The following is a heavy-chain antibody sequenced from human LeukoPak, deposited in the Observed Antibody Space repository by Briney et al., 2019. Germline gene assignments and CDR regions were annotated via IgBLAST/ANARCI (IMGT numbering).Heavy chain of an antibody. Sequence: TGGSLRLSCAASGFTFSSYAMSWVRQAPGKGLEWVSAISGSGGSTYYADSVKGRFTISRDNSKNTLYLQMNSLRAEDTAVYYCAKDLVITMIVVVISPFDYWGREPWSPSPQ. CDR3: AKDLVITMIVVVISPFDY. V-gene: IGHV3-23*01. D-gene: IGHD3-22*01. CDR1: GFTFSSYA. J-gene: IGHJ4*02. CDR2: ISGSGGST.